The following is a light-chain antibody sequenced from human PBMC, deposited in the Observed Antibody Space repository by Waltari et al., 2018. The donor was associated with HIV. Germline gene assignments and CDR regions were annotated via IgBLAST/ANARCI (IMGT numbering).Light chain of an antibody. J-gene: IGLJ2*01. V-gene: IGLV2-8*01. CDR1: SSDVGAYTY. Sequence: ALAQPPPASGSAGQSVPISCPGTSSDVGAYTYVAWYQQHPGKSPKLIIYDVTKRPSGVPDRFSGSKSGNTASLTVSGLQGEDEADYYCSSYADSDTPVVFGGGTKLTVL. CDR2: DVT. CDR3: SSYADSDTPVV.